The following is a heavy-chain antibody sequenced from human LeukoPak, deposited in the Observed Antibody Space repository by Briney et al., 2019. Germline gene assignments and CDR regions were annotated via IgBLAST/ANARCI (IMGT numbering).Heavy chain of an antibody. J-gene: IGHJ3*02. CDR1: GGSFSGYY. V-gene: IGHV4-34*01. CDR2: INHRGST. D-gene: IGHD3-22*01. CDR3: ARVGLEGYYGEDI. Sequence: SETLSLTCAVYGGSFSGYYWSWIRQPPGKGLEWIGEINHRGSTNYNPSLKSRVTISVDTSKNQFSLKLSSVTAADTAVYYCARVGLEGYYGEDIWGQGTMVTVS.